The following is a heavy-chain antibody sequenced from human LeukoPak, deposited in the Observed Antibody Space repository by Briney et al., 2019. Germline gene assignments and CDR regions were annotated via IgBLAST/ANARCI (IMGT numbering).Heavy chain of an antibody. CDR2: IYHSGST. J-gene: IGHJ6*02. Sequence: SETLSLTCAVSGGSISSGGYSWSWIRQPPGKGLEWIGYIYHSGSTYYNPSLKSRVTISVDRSKNQFSLKLSSVTAADTAVYYCARGLLYYGMDVWGQGTTVTVSS. V-gene: IGHV4-30-2*01. D-gene: IGHD3-10*01. CDR1: GGSISSGGYS. CDR3: ARGLLYYGMDV.